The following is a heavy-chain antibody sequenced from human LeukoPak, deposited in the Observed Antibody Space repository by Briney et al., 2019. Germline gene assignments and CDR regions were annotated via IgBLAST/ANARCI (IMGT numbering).Heavy chain of an antibody. CDR2: IRSKAYGGTT. CDR3: TRSSTSWRTDYFDY. V-gene: IGHV3-49*03. J-gene: IGHJ4*02. D-gene: IGHD2-2*01. CDR1: GFTFGDYA. Sequence: GRSLRLSCIASGFTFGDYAMSWFRQAPGKGLEWVGFIRSKAYGGTTEYAASVKGRFTISRDDSKSIAYLQMNSLKTEDTAVYYCTRSSTSWRTDYFDYWGQGTLVTVSS.